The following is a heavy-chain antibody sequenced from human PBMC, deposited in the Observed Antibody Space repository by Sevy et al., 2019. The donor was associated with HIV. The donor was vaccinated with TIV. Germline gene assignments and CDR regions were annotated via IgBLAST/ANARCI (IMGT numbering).Heavy chain of an antibody. CDR3: VRETTRVPRGAFDF. CDR2: ISFDGTDK. V-gene: IGHV3-30-3*01. CDR1: GFTFSSYP. D-gene: IGHD3-10*01. J-gene: IGHJ3*01. Sequence: GGSLRLSCAASGFTFSSYPMHWVRQAPGKGLEWVSFISFDGTDKYYADSVKGRFTITRDNSKNTLFLQMNSLRTEDTAFDYGVRETTRVPRGAFDFWGQGTMVTVSS.